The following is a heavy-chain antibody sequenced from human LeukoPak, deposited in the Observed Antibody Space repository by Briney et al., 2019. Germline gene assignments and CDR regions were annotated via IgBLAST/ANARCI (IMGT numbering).Heavy chain of an antibody. CDR3: ARANYDFWSGYYIGHYYYYMDV. Sequence: GGSLRLSCAASGFTFSSYAMSWVRQAPGKGLEWVANIKQDGSEKYYVDSVKGRFTISRDNAKNSLYLQMNSLRAEDTAVYYCARANYDFWSGYYIGHYYYYMDVWGKGTTVTVSS. CDR2: IKQDGSEK. J-gene: IGHJ6*03. CDR1: GFTFSSYA. D-gene: IGHD3-3*01. V-gene: IGHV3-7*01.